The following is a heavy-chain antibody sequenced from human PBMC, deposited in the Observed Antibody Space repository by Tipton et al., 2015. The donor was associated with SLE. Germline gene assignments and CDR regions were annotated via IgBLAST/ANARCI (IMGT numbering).Heavy chain of an antibody. V-gene: IGHV4-4*07. D-gene: IGHD6-19*01. J-gene: IGHJ3*01. Sequence: TLSLTCTVSGGSINSYCCSWIRPPAGKGLEWIGRIYHSGGTNYNPPLKSRATMSVDTSKNQFSLNVTSVTAADTAVYYCASSGYSTGPGAFDFWGQGTLVIVSS. CDR1: GGSINSYC. CDR3: ASSGYSTGPGAFDF. CDR2: IYHSGGT.